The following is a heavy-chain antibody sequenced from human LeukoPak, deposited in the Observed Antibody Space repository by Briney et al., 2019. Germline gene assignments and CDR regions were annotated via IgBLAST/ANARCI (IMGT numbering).Heavy chain of an antibody. CDR1: GFTFSSYG. CDR2: IRYDGSNK. J-gene: IGHJ6*03. Sequence: PGGSLRLSCAASGFTFSSYGMHWVRQAPGKGLEWVAFIRYDGSNKYYADSVKGRFTISRDNSKNTLYLQKNSLRAEDTAVYYCAKLYEQLAYYYYYYMDVWGKGTTVTVSS. CDR3: AKLYEQLAYYYYYYMDV. D-gene: IGHD6-6*01. V-gene: IGHV3-30*02.